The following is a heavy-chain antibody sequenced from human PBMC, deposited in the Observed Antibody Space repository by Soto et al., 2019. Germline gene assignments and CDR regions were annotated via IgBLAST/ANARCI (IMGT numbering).Heavy chain of an antibody. V-gene: IGHV3-15*01. CDR1: GSTFSKAW. CDR3: TTAAGPTADS. D-gene: IGHD1-26*01. CDR2: IKSKTEGGTT. J-gene: IGHJ4*02. Sequence: HLVESGGGLVEPGGSLRLSCVDSGSTFSKAWMSWVRQAPGKGLEWIGRIKSKTEGGTTQYAAAVKGRFTISRDDSKHTLFLQMTSLESGDTAIYYCTTAAGPTADSWGQGTLVAVS.